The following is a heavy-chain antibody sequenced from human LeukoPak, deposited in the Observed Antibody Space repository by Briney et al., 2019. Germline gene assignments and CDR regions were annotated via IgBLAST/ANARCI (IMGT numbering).Heavy chain of an antibody. D-gene: IGHD2-21*02. Sequence: GGSLRLSYAASGFTLRNYCTGWVRHAPGKGLEWVANIKQDGSEKDFVDSVKGRFTISRDNAKNSLYLQMNRLRAEDTAVYYCVRYYRDRGDSKWRAFDIWGQGTMVTVSS. CDR3: VRYYRDRGDSKWRAFDI. CDR1: GFTLRNYC. CDR2: IKQDGSEK. V-gene: IGHV3-7*04. J-gene: IGHJ3*02.